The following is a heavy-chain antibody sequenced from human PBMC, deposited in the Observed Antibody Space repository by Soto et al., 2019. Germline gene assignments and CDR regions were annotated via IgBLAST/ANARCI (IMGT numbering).Heavy chain of an antibody. CDR1: GGTFSSYA. V-gene: IGHV1-69*12. CDR2: IIPIFGTA. J-gene: IGHJ6*02. CDR3: ASPPREYYYYGMDV. Sequence: QVQLVQSGAEVKKPGSSVKVSCKASGGTFSSYAISWVRQAPGQGLEWMGGIIPIFGTANYAQKFQGRVTITADESTSTAYMELSSPRSEDTAVYYCASPPREYYYYGMDVWGQGTTVTVSS.